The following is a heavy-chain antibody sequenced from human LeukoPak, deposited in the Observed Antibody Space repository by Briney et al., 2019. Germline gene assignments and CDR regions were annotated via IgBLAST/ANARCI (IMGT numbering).Heavy chain of an antibody. CDR2: IYYSGST. CDR3: ARSPNYYYADY. CDR1: GDSISSSSSY. V-gene: IGHV4-39*07. D-gene: IGHD3-10*01. J-gene: IGHJ4*02. Sequence: SETLSLTCTVSGDSISSSSSYWGWIRQPPGEGLEWIGSIYYSGSTYYNTSLKSRVTISVDTSKNQFSLKLSSVTAADTAVYYCARSPNYYYADYWGQGTLVTVSS.